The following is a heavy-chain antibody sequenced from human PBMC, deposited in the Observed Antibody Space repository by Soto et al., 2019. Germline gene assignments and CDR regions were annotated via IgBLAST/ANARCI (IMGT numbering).Heavy chain of an antibody. V-gene: IGHV6-1*01. CDR2: TYYRPKWSS. J-gene: IGHJ4*02. CDR1: GDSVSSKSAA. Sequence: SQTLSLTCAISGDSVSSKSAAWHWIRQSPSRGLEWLGRTYYRPKWSSNYAVSVKSRITINPDTSKNQFSLQLRSVTPDDTAMYYCARTGDYTVDYWGQGTLVTVSS. CDR3: ARTGDYTVDY. D-gene: IGHD3-3*01.